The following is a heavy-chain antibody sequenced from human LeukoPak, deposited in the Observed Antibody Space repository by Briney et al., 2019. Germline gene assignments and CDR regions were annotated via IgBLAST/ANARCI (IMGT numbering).Heavy chain of an antibody. CDR1: GFTFSDYY. J-gene: IGHJ3*02. CDR2: ISSSGSTI. V-gene: IGHV3-11*01. CDR3: ARALSPLGYCSSTSCDAFGI. D-gene: IGHD2-2*01. Sequence: PGGSLRLSCAASGFTFSDYYMSWIRQAPGKGLEWVSYISSSGSTIYYADSVKGRFTISRDNAKNSLYLQMNSLRAEDTAVYYCARALSPLGYCSSTSCDAFGIWGQGTMVTVSS.